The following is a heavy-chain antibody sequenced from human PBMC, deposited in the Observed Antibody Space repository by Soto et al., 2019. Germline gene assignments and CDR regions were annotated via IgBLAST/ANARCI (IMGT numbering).Heavy chain of an antibody. D-gene: IGHD5-12*01. V-gene: IGHV1-18*01. CDR1: GYSYTSYG. J-gene: IGHJ4*02. CDR3: ARESVNIVATSHFDY. Sequence: ASVKVSCKASGYSYTSYGISWVRQAPGQGLEWMGWISAYNGNTNYAQKLQGRVTMTTDTSTSTAYMELRSLRSDDTAVYYCARESVNIVATSHFDYWGQGTLVIVSS. CDR2: ISAYNGNT.